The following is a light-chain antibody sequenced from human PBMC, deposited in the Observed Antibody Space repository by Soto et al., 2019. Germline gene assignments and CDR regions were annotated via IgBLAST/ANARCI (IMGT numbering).Light chain of an antibody. V-gene: IGLV3-1*01. J-gene: IGLJ1*01. CDR2: QDS. CDR1: KLGDKY. CDR3: QAWDSSILYV. Sequence: SYELTQPPSVSVYPGQTATITCTGDKLGDKYACWYQQKPGQSPVLVIYQDSKRPSGIPERFSGSNSGNTATLTISGTQAMDEADYYCQAWDSSILYVFGTGTKVTVL.